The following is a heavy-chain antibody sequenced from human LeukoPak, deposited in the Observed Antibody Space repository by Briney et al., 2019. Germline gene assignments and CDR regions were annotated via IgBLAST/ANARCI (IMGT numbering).Heavy chain of an antibody. V-gene: IGHV4-59*01. CDR3: ARVAKHFRGGISFYFMDV. J-gene: IGHJ6*03. D-gene: IGHD3-10*01. CDR2: VHNSGDT. Sequence: PSETLSLTCTISGGSISDYYWGWIRQPPGKGLEWIGYVHNSGDTNYNPSLRSRVTISLDTSKNDFSLKLSSVTAADTAVYYCARVAKHFRGGISFYFMDVWGKGTTVTISS. CDR1: GGSISDYY.